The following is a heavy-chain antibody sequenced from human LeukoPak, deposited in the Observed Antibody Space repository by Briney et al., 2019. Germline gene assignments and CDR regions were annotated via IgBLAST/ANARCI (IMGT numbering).Heavy chain of an antibody. J-gene: IGHJ4*02. D-gene: IGHD4-17*01. CDR3: AASYADYYFDY. V-gene: IGHV4-59*01. CDR2: IYYSGST. CDR1: GGSISSYY. Sequence: PSETLSLTCTVSGGSISSYYWSWIRQPSGKGLEWIGYIYYSGSTNYNPSLKSRVTISVDTSKNQFSLKLSSVTAADTAVYYCAASYADYYFDYWGQGTLVTVSS.